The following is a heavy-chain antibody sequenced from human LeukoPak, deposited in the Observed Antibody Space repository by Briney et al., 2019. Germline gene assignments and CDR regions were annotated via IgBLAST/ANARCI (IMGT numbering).Heavy chain of an antibody. D-gene: IGHD2/OR15-2a*01. CDR1: GFIFRNAH. V-gene: IGHV3-15*05. CDR3: TTLAFDVHY. Sequence: GGSLRLSCGASGFIFRNAHMTWVRQAPGKGLEWVGRIMSNPAGGTTDYGAAVKGRSTISRDAVRNMLYLQLTNVRVEDTAVYYCTTLAFDVHYWGRGTLVTVSS. CDR2: IMSNPAGGTT. J-gene: IGHJ4*02.